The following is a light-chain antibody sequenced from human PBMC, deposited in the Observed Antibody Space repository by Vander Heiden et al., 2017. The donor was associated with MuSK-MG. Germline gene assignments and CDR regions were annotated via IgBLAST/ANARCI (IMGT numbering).Light chain of an antibody. CDR3: QQLNSYHF. Sequence: DIQLTQSPSFLSASVGDRVTITCRASQGISSYLAWYQQKPGKAPKLLIYAASTLQSGVPSRFSGSGSGKEFTLTISSLQPEDFANYYWQQLNSYHFVGHGTKVDIK. CDR2: AAS. J-gene: IGKJ3*01. CDR1: QGISSY. V-gene: IGKV1-9*01.